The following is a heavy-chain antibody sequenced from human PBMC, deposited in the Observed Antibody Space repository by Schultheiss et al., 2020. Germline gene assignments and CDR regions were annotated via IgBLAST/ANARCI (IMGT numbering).Heavy chain of an antibody. CDR1: GGSFSGYY. J-gene: IGHJ6*02. V-gene: IGHV4-34*01. CDR2: INHSGST. CDR3: ARRALQGYYYYGMDV. Sequence: SATLSLTCAVYGGSFSGYYWSWIRQPPGKGLEWIGEINHSGSTNYNPSLKSRVTISVDTSKNQFSLKLSSVTAADTAVYYCARRALQGYYYYGMDVWGQGTTVTVSS. D-gene: IGHD4-11*01.